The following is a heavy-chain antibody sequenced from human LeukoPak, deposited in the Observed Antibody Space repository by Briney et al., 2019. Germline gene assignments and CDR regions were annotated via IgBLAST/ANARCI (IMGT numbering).Heavy chain of an antibody. CDR2: IAATSGST. D-gene: IGHD4-17*01. J-gene: IGHJ5*02. Sequence: GGSLRLSCAASGLTFSSYWMSWVRQAPGKGLEWVSSIAATSGSTYYADSVKGRFTISRDNSKNTLYLQMNSLRAEDTALYYCAKAAYGDYVNWFDPWGQGTLVTVSS. CDR1: GLTFSSYW. CDR3: AKAAYGDYVNWFDP. V-gene: IGHV3-23*01.